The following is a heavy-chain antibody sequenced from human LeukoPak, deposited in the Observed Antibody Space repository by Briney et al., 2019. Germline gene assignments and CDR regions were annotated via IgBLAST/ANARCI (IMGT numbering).Heavy chain of an antibody. CDR2: ISGSGGST. Sequence: GGSLRLSCAASGFTFSSYEMNWVRQAPGKGLEWVSAISGSGGSTYCADSVKGRFTISRDNSKNTLYLQMNSLRAEDTAVYYCANSAWSDDYGDYWGQGTLVTVSS. CDR1: GFTFSSYE. D-gene: IGHD2-15*01. CDR3: ANSAWSDDYGDY. V-gene: IGHV3-23*01. J-gene: IGHJ4*02.